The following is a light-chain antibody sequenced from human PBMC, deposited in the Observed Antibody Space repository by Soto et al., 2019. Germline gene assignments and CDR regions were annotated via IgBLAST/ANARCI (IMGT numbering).Light chain of an antibody. CDR2: AAS. J-gene: IGKJ1*01. Sequence: DIQMTQSPSSLSASVGDRVTITCRASQTINYYLNWYQQKPGKGPRLLIEAASSLQSGVPSRFSGRGSGTEFALTISGLEPEDCATYYCQQSYPPPRTFGQGTTVEI. V-gene: IGKV1-39*01. CDR1: QTINYY. CDR3: QQSYPPPRT.